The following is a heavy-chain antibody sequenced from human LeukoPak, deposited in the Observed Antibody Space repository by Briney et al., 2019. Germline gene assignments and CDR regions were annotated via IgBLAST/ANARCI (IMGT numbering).Heavy chain of an antibody. J-gene: IGHJ4*02. CDR2: LSYDGSNK. D-gene: IGHD3-16*01. Sequence: PGESLRCSCVASGFTFSSSCMNWVRQAPDKGLEWVAVLSYDGSNKYYADSVKGRFTISRDDSKNTLYLQMNSLRAEDTAVYYCAIGGGDFDYWGPGNLVTVSS. CDR1: GFTFSSSC. CDR3: AIGGGDFDY. V-gene: IGHV3-30*03.